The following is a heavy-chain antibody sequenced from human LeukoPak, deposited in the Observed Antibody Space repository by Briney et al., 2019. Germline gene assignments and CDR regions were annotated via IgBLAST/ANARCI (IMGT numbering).Heavy chain of an antibody. D-gene: IGHD2-2*01. CDR3: ARLGIVVVPAAPTGAFDI. V-gene: IGHV5-51*01. J-gene: IGHJ3*02. Sequence: GESLKISCRGSGYDFAGYWIVWVRQMPGKGLEWMGIIYPGDSDTRYSPSFQGQVTISADKSISTAYLQWSSLKASDTAMYYCARLGIVVVPAAPTGAFDIWGQGTMVTVSS. CDR1: GYDFAGYW. CDR2: IYPGDSDT.